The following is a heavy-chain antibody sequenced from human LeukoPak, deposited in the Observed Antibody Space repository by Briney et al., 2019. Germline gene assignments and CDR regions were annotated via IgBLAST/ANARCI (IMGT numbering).Heavy chain of an antibody. CDR1: GFTVSSNY. V-gene: IGHV3-53*01. CDR2: IYSGGST. CDR3: ARMVRGVITY. D-gene: IGHD3-10*01. J-gene: IGHJ4*02. Sequence: GGSLRLSCTASGFTVSSNYMSWVRQAPGKGLEWVSVIYSGGSTYYADSVKGRFTISRDNSKNTLYLQMNSLRAEDTAVYYCARMVRGVITYWGQGTLVTVSS.